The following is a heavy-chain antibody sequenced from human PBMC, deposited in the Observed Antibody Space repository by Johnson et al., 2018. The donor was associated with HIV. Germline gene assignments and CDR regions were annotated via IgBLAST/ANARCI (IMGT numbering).Heavy chain of an antibody. CDR2: TWYDGSNQ. D-gene: IGHD6-13*01. Sequence: VQLVESGGGLVQPGGSLRLSCAASGFTFSYSAFHWVRQAPGKGLEWVAVTWYDGSNQYYADSVKGRFTISRDNSKNTLYLQMNSLRAEDTAVYYCARGGIGDAFDIWGQGTMVTVSS. J-gene: IGHJ3*02. CDR3: ARGGIGDAFDI. V-gene: IGHV3-30*04. CDR1: GFTFSYSA.